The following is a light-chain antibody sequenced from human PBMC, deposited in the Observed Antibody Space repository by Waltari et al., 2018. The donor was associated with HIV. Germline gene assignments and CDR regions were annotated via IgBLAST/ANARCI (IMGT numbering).Light chain of an antibody. CDR3: CSFVGSYSYV. CDR1: SGALDGSSF. V-gene: IGLV2-11*01. Sequence: QSALTQPRSVSGSPGQSVTLSCTGSSGALDGSSFSSWYQQHPGEAPKVVIYDVTKRPSGVPDRFSGSRSGNTASLTISGLQAEDEADYFCCSFVGSYSYVFGTGTKVTVL. CDR2: DVT. J-gene: IGLJ1*01.